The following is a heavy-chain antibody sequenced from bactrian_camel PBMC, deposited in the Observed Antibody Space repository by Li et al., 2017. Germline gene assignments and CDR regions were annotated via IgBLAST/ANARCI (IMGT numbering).Heavy chain of an antibody. V-gene: IGHV3S1*01. CDR1: GLAFSTSC. J-gene: IGHJ4*01. CDR3: AKGVGTWFTEYAY. Sequence: HVQLVESGGGSVQAGGSLRLSCTASGLAFSTSCMAWFRQAPGKEREAVASISTDGGSTDYAGSVGGRFTISRDNAKNTLYLQMDSLKPEDTAVYYCAKGVGTWFTEYAYWGQGTQVTVS. D-gene: IGHD6*01. CDR2: ISTDGGST.